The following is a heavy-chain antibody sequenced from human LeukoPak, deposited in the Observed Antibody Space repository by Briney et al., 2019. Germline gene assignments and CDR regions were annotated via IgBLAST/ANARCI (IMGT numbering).Heavy chain of an antibody. D-gene: IGHD4-17*01. V-gene: IGHV4-39*07. Sequence: SETLSLTCTVSGGSVGSGSYYWSWIRQPPGKGLEWIGEINHSGSTNYNPSLKSRVTISVDTSKNQFSLKLSSVTAADTAVYYCARGSDYGDYSGKYYFDYWGQGTLVTVSS. CDR2: INHSGST. CDR1: GGSVGSGSYY. J-gene: IGHJ4*02. CDR3: ARGSDYGDYSGKYYFDY.